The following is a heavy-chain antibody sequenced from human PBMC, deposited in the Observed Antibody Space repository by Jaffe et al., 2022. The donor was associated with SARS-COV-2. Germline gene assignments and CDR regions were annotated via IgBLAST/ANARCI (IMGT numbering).Heavy chain of an antibody. V-gene: IGHV3-30*18. CDR3: AKDRVRGGTGWFDP. CDR1: GFTFSSYG. CDR2: ISYDGSNK. Sequence: QVQLVESGGGVVQPGRSLRLSCAASGFTFSSYGMHWVRQAPGKGLEWVAVISYDGSNKYYADSVKGRFTISRDNSKNTLYLQMNSLRAEDTAVYYCAKDRVRGGTGWFDPWGQGTLVTVSS. D-gene: IGHD3-10*01. J-gene: IGHJ5*02.